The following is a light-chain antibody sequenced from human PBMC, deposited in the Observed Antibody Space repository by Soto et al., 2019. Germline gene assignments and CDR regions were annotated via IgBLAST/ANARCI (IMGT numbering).Light chain of an antibody. CDR2: DTS. V-gene: IGKV3-11*01. CDR3: QQRSDWPLT. Sequence: EIVLTQSPATLSLSPGERATLSCMASQNLNNYLAWFQQKPGQPPRLLIYDTSNRASGIPARFSGSGSETDFTLTISSLEPEDFAVYYCQQRSDWPLTFGGGTKVEIK. CDR1: QNLNNY. J-gene: IGKJ4*01.